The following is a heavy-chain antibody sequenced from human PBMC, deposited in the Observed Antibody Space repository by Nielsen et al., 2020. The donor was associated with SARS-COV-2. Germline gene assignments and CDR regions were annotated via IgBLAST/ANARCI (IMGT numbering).Heavy chain of an antibody. CDR1: GYTFTSYG. CDR3: AREQQQLTLYYYYYYMDV. D-gene: IGHD6-13*01. Sequence: ASVKVSCKASGYTFTSYGISWVRQAPGQGLEWMGWISAYNGNTNYAQKLQDRVTMTTDTSTSTAYMELRSLRSDDTAVYYCAREQQQLTLYYYYYYMDVWGKGTTVTVSS. J-gene: IGHJ6*03. V-gene: IGHV1-18*04. CDR2: ISAYNGNT.